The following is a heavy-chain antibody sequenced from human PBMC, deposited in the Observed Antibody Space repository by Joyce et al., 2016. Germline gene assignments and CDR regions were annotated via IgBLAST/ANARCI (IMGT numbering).Heavy chain of an antibody. D-gene: IGHD5-24*01. CDR3: ARLEMSADY. CDR2: SYPGYSDT. V-gene: IGHV5-51*01. Sequence: DVQLVQSGPEVKKPGESLKISCKVSGYNFTSHWIGWVRQMPDNGLQLMAISYPGYSDTSYSPPFQGQFTISVDKSIDTADLQWSSLKASDTAMYFCARLEMSADYWGQGTLVTISS. CDR1: GYNFTSHW. J-gene: IGHJ4*02.